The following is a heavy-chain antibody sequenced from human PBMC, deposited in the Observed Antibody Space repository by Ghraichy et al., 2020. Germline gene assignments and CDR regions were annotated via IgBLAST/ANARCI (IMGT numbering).Heavy chain of an antibody. CDR2: ISGPGGST. Sequence: GGSLRLSCAASGFTFSSYAMSWVRQAPGKGLEWVSGISGPGGSTDYADSVKGRFTISRDNSKNTLYLQMNSLRAEDTAVYYCAKVVTTVTRGGGPEPSYWGQGTLVTVSS. V-gene: IGHV3-23*01. CDR1: GFTFSSYA. D-gene: IGHD4-11*01. J-gene: IGHJ4*02. CDR3: AKVVTTVTRGGGPEPSY.